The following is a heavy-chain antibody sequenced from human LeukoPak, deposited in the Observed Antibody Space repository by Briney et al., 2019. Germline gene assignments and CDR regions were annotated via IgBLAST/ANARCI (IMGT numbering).Heavy chain of an antibody. J-gene: IGHJ4*02. Sequence: SETLSLTCAVYGGSFSGYYWSWIRQPPGKGLEWIGEINHSGSTNYNPSLKSRVTISVDTSKNQFSLKLSSVTAADTAVYYCAGRGYSYGRTFDYWGQGTLVTVSS. CDR3: AGRGYSYGRTFDY. CDR2: INHSGST. CDR1: GGSFSGYY. V-gene: IGHV4-34*01. D-gene: IGHD5-18*01.